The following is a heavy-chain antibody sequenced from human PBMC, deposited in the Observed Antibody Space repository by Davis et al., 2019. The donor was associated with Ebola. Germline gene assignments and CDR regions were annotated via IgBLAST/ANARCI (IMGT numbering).Heavy chain of an antibody. D-gene: IGHD6-19*01. Sequence: PGGSLRLSCTVSRSTFVDYALTWFRQAPGKGLEWIGFIRNKAYGGTPEYAASVEGRFTISRDDSDSIVYLQMNSLKTEDSGVYYCATRSGWSDYYYGMDVWGNGTTVSVSS. CDR3: ATRSGWSDYYYGMDV. CDR2: IRNKAYGGTP. V-gene: IGHV3-49*03. CDR1: RSTFVDYA. J-gene: IGHJ6*04.